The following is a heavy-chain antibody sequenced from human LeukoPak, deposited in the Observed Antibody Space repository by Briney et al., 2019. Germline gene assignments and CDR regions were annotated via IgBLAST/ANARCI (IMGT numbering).Heavy chain of an antibody. CDR3: ARGSRPGIAAIDY. CDR1: GYTFIDYY. J-gene: IGHJ4*02. Sequence: GASVKVSCKASGYTFIDYYIHWVRQAPGQGLEWVGWINPRNGGTNYAQKFQGRVTMTRDTSIGTAHMELSSLRSEDTAVYYCARGSRPGIAAIDYWGQGTLVTVSS. CDR2: INPRNGGT. V-gene: IGHV1-2*02. D-gene: IGHD6-13*01.